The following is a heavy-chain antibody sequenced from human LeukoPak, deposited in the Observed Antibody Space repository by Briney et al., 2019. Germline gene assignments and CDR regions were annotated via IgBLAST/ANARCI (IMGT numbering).Heavy chain of an antibody. CDR3: ARDKERRITIFGVVRGAFDI. V-gene: IGHV1-69*04. Sequence: EASVKVSCKASGGTFSSYAISWVRQAPGQGLEWMGRIIPILGIANYAQKLQGRVTMTTDTSTSTAYMELRSLRSDDTAVYYCARDKERRITIFGVVRGAFDIWGQGTMVTVSS. J-gene: IGHJ3*02. D-gene: IGHD3-3*01. CDR2: IIPILGIA. CDR1: GGTFSSYA.